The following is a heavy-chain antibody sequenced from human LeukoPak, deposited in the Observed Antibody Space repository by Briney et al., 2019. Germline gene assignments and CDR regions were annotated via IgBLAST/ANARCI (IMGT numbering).Heavy chain of an antibody. J-gene: IGHJ5*02. CDR3: ARVGSITMIVVDDENWFDP. D-gene: IGHD3-22*01. V-gene: IGHV4-61*01. CDR2: IYYSGST. Sequence: SETLSLTCTVSGGSVSSGSYYWSWIRQPPGKGLEWIGYIYYSGSTNYNPSLKSRVTISVDTSKNQFSLKLSSVTAADTAVYYCARVGSITMIVVDDENWFDPWGQGTLVTVSS. CDR1: GGSVSSGSYY.